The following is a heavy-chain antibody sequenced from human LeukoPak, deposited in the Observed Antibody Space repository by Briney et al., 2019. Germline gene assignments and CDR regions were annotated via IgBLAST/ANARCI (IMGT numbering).Heavy chain of an antibody. CDR2: IIPIFGRA. Sequence: VASVKVSYKASGGTFSSYAISWVRQAPGQGLEWMGGIIPIFGRANYAQKFQGRVTITADESTSTAYMELSSLRSEDTAVYYCARDRRETYYYDSSGYFDYWGQGTLVTVSS. J-gene: IGHJ4*02. CDR1: GGTFSSYA. CDR3: ARDRRETYYYDSSGYFDY. D-gene: IGHD3-22*01. V-gene: IGHV1-69*13.